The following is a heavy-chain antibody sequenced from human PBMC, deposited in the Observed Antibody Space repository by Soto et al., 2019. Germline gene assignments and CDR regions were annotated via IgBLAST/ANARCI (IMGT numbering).Heavy chain of an antibody. CDR1: GFAFGSYW. Sequence: GSLRLSWGASGFAFGSYWMGWVRQAPVKGLEWVAYINQGGSETYYVDSVRGRFTVSRDNARNSLDLQMNSLRADDTAVYYCARGSLYSSVWLNWFDPWGRGTLVTVSS. J-gene: IGHJ5*02. D-gene: IGHD6-19*01. CDR3: ARGSLYSSVWLNWFDP. V-gene: IGHV3-7*03. CDR2: INQGGSET.